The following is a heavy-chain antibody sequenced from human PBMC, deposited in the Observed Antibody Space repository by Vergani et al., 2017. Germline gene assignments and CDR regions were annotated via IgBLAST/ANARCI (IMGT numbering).Heavy chain of an antibody. CDR2: IRYDGSNK. Sequence: QVQLVESGGGVVQPGGSLRLSCAASGFTFSSYGMHWVRQAPGKGLEWVAFIRYDGSNKYYADSVKGRFTISRDNSKNTLYLQMNSLRAEDTAVYYCASLPPNLNDAFDIWGQGTMVTVSS. J-gene: IGHJ3*02. D-gene: IGHD5/OR15-5a*01. CDR3: ASLPPNLNDAFDI. V-gene: IGHV3-30*02. CDR1: GFTFSSYG.